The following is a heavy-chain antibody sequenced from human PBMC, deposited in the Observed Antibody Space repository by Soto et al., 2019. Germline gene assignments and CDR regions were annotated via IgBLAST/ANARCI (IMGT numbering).Heavy chain of an antibody. CDR1: GFTFSNAW. V-gene: IGHV3-15*01. CDR3: TTASYDYIWGSYQPFDY. Sequence: GGSLRLSCAASGFTFSNAWMSWVRQAPGKGLEWVGRIKSKTDGGITDYAAPVKGRFTISRDDSKNTLYLQMNSLKTEDTAVYYCTTASYDYIWGSYQPFDYWGQGTLVTVSS. CDR2: IKSKTDGGIT. D-gene: IGHD3-16*02. J-gene: IGHJ4*02.